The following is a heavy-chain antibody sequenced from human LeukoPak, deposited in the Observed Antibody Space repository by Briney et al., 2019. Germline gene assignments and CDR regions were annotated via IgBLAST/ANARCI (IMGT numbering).Heavy chain of an antibody. Sequence: SETLSLTCTVSGGSISSSSYYWGWIRQPPGRGLEWIGRIYYSGSTYYNPSTKSRVTISADTSKNQFPLKLSSVTAADTAVYYSARELCRSGGSCYSDYWGQGTLVTVSS. V-gene: IGHV4-39*06. J-gene: IGHJ4*02. CDR1: GGSISSSSYY. D-gene: IGHD2-15*01. CDR2: IYYSGST. CDR3: ARELCRSGGSCYSDY.